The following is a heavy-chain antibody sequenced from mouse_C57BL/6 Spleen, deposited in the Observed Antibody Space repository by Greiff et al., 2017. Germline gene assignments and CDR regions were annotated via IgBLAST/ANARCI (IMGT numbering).Heavy chain of an antibody. CDR2: INPGRGGT. CDR3: ARPRAYDYDGFAY. V-gene: IGHV1-54*01. Sequence: QVQLQQSGAELVRPGTSVKLSCKASGYAFTNYLIEWVKQRPGQGLEWIGVINPGRGGTNYNEKFKGKATLTADQSSSTAYLQLNSLTAEDSAVYFCARPRAYDYDGFAYWGQGTLVTVSA. CDR1: GYAFTNYL. J-gene: IGHJ3*01. D-gene: IGHD2-4*01.